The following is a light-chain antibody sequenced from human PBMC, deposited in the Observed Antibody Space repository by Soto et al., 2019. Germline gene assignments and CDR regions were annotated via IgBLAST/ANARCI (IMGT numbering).Light chain of an antibody. Sequence: QSALTQPASVSGSPGQSITISCTGTSSDVGSYNLISWYQHHPGKAPKLMIYVDNKRPSGVSNRFSASKSGTTASLTISGLQTEDEADYYCCSYATSHTWLFGGGTKVTVL. J-gene: IGLJ3*02. V-gene: IGLV2-23*01. CDR2: VDN. CDR3: CSYATSHTWL. CDR1: SSDVGSYNL.